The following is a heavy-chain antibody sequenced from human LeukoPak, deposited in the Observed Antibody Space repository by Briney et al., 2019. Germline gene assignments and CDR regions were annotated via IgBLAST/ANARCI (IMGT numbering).Heavy chain of an antibody. V-gene: IGHV3-7*03. Sequence: GGSLRLSCVASGFSLSNFQMYWVRQAPGKGLEWVASINHNGNVNYYVDSVKGRFTISRDNAKNSLYLQMSNLRAEDTAVYFCARGGGLDVWGQGATVTVSS. CDR1: GFSLSNFQ. D-gene: IGHD3-16*01. CDR3: ARGGGLDV. CDR2: INHNGNVN. J-gene: IGHJ6*02.